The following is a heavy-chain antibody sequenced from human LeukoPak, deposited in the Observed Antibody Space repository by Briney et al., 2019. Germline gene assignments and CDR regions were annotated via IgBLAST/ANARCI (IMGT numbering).Heavy chain of an antibody. CDR3: ARSPYSNYPTSDY. V-gene: IGHV3-30*04. CDR1: GFTFTNYA. CDR2: ISSDGRDT. J-gene: IGHJ4*02. Sequence: GRSLRFSCAASGFTFTNYAMHWGRQAPGKGLEWVGLISSDGRDTYYADSVKGRFTISRDNSKNTLFLQMNSLRAEDTAVYYCARSPYSNYPTSDYWGQGTLVTVSS. D-gene: IGHD4-11*01.